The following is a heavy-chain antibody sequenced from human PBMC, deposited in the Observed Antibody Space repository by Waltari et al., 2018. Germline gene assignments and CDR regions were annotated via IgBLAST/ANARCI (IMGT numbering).Heavy chain of an antibody. CDR2: IWYDGSNK. CDR3: ARDSNGAVDY. J-gene: IGHJ4*02. D-gene: IGHD2-8*01. V-gene: IGHV3-33*01. CDR1: GFTFSSYG. Sequence: QVQLVESGGGVVQPGRSLRLSCAASGFTFSSYGMPWVRQVPGKGLEWVAVIWYDGSNKYYADSVKGRFTISRDNSKNTLYLQMNSLRAEDTAVYYCARDSNGAVDYWGQGTLVTVSS.